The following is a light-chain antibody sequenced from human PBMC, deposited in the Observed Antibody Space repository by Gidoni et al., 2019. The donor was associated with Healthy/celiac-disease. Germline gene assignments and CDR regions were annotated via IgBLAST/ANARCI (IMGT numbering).Light chain of an antibody. CDR3: QQYYSFPCT. CDR1: HGIKAC. CDR2: AAS. J-gene: IGKJ1*01. Sequence: DIKMTQSPSSLSASVGDRVTITCPASHGIKACLNWYQQKPGKPPRLLIYAASTLQTGVPSRFSGSGSGTDFTLTISCLQSEDFATYYCQQYYSFPCTFGQGTKVEIK. V-gene: IGKV1-39*01.